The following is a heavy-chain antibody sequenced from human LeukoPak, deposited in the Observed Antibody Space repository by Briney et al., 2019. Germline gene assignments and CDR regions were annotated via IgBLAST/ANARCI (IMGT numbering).Heavy chain of an antibody. Sequence: PSETLSLTCTVSGGSISSYYWSWIRQPPGKGLEWIGYIYYSGSTNYNPSLKSRVTISVDTSKNQFSLKLSSVTAADTAVYYCARSGYSYGPNVFDYWGQGTLVTVSS. CDR1: GGSISSYY. V-gene: IGHV4-59*01. CDR2: IYYSGST. D-gene: IGHD5-18*01. CDR3: ARSGYSYGPNVFDY. J-gene: IGHJ4*02.